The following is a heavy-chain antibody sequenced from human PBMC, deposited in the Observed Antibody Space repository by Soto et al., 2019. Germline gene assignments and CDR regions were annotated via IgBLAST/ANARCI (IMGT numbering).Heavy chain of an antibody. CDR3: AASIAARPGYYYYGMDV. CDR2: IYPSDSYT. V-gene: IGHV5-10-1*01. J-gene: IGHJ6*02. CDR1: GYTFTDYW. Sequence: GESLKISCKGSGYTFTDYWIGWVRQLPGKGLEWMGIIYPSDSYTNYSPSFQGHVTISADKSISTAYLQWSSLKASDTAMYYCAASIAARPGYYYYGMDVWGQGTTVTVSS. D-gene: IGHD6-6*01.